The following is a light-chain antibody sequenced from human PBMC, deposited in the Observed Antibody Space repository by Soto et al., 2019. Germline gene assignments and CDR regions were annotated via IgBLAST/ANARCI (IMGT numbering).Light chain of an antibody. CDR3: QQYYDWPYT. Sequence: EIVMTQSPATLSVSPRERATRSCTASQGVGSTLAWYQQKPGQAPRLLIFGVSTRATGIPASFSGSGSGTEFTLTISSLQSEDFAVYYCQQYYDWPYTFGQGTKVDIK. V-gene: IGKV3-15*01. CDR2: GVS. J-gene: IGKJ2*01. CDR1: QGVGST.